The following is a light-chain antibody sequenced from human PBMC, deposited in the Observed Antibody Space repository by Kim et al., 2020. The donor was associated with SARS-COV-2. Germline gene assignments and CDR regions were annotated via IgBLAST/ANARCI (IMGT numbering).Light chain of an antibody. V-gene: IGLV2-23*02. J-gene: IGLJ3*02. CDR1: NSDIGNYYF. CDR2: EVD. Sequence: QSALTQPASVSGSPRQSITISCTGSNSDIGNYYFVSWYHQRPGNAPKLIIYEVDKRPSGISNRFSGSKSGNTAYLTVSGLQADDDGDYYCCSYVGPATSGVFGGGTQLTVL. CDR3: CSYVGPATSGV.